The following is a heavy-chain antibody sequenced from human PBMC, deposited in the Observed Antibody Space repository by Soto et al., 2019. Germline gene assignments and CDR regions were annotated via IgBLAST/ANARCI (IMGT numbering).Heavy chain of an antibody. CDR3: ARQQWLVLNAFDI. V-gene: IGHV4-59*01. CDR1: GGSISSYY. CDR2: IYYSGST. J-gene: IGHJ3*02. Sequence: QVQLQESGPGLVKPSETLSLTCTVSGGSISSYYWSWIRQPPGRGLEWIGYIYYSGSTNYNPSLKSRVTISVDTSKNQFSLKLSSVTAADTAVYYCARQQWLVLNAFDIWGQGTMVTVSS. D-gene: IGHD6-19*01.